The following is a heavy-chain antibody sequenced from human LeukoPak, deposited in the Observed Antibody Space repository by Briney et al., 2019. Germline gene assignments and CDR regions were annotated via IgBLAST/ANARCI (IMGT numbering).Heavy chain of an antibody. Sequence: PGESLRLSCVASGFTFSSSAMSWVRQAPGKGREWVSVISGSTGNTYYTDSVKGRFTISRDNSKSTLYLQLNSLRAEDTAVYYCARALGIMALDYWGQGTLVTVSA. CDR2: ISGSTGNT. CDR3: ARALGIMALDY. CDR1: GFTFSSSA. D-gene: IGHD7-27*01. J-gene: IGHJ4*02. V-gene: IGHV3-23*01.